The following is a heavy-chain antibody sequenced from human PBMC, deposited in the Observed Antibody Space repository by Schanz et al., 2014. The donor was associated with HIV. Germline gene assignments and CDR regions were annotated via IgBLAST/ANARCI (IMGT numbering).Heavy chain of an antibody. D-gene: IGHD3-10*01. V-gene: IGHV3-23*01. CDR2: ISGNSGHT. CDR1: GFTFSSYA. Sequence: EVQLLESGGGLVQPGGSLRLSCAASGFTFSSYAMSWVRQAPGKGLEWVSGISGNSGHTWYADSVKGRFTISRDNPKNRLYLQMNSLRAEDTAVYFCARVGGWGAFDIWGQGTMVAVSS. CDR3: ARVGGWGAFDI. J-gene: IGHJ3*02.